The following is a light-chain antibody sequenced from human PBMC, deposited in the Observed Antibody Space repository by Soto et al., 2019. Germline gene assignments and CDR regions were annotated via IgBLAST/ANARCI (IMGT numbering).Light chain of an antibody. Sequence: EIVLTQSPATLSLSPGERATLSCRASQSVGSYLAWYQQTPGQAPRLLIYDASKWATGIPARFSGSGSGTEFTLTISSLEADDVALYCCQQLSHSPFTFGHGTKVDIK. J-gene: IGKJ3*01. CDR3: QQLSHSPFT. CDR2: DAS. V-gene: IGKV3-11*01. CDR1: QSVGSY.